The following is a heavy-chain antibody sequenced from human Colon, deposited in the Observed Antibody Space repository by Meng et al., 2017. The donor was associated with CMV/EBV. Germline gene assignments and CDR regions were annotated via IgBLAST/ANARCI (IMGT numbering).Heavy chain of an antibody. V-gene: IGHV3-21*01. D-gene: IGHD3-9*01. CDR3: VRTIRSPDY. Sequence: GESLKISCAASGFTFSSYSMNWVRQAPGKGLEWVSSITSGSTYTYYSDSVKGRFTISRDDANNVLCLQMNGLRPEDTAVYYCVRTIRSPDYWGQGTLVTVSS. J-gene: IGHJ4*02. CDR1: GFTFSSYS. CDR2: ITSGSTYT.